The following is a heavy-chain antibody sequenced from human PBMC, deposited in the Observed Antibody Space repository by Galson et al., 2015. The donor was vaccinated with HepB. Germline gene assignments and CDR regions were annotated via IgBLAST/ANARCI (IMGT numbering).Heavy chain of an antibody. Sequence: SLRLSCAASGFTFSNAWMSWVRKAPGKGLEWVGRIKSKMDGGTTDYAAPVKVRFTISRDDSKNTLYLQMNSLKTEDTAVYYCTAVAGGGYCGGDCYLVDYWGQGTLVTVSS. CDR3: TAVAGGGYCGGDCYLVDY. CDR1: GFTFSNAW. V-gene: IGHV3-15*01. J-gene: IGHJ4*02. D-gene: IGHD2-21*02. CDR2: IKSKMDGGTT.